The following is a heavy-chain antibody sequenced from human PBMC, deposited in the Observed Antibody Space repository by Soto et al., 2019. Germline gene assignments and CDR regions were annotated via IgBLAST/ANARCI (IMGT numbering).Heavy chain of an antibody. CDR3: ATAIVAAADY. CDR1: GFTFSSYS. J-gene: IGHJ4*02. V-gene: IGHV3-23*01. D-gene: IGHD6-13*01. CDR2: ISGSGGST. Sequence: EVQVLESGGGLVQPGGSLRLSCAVSGFTFSSYSMSWVRQAPGKGLEGVSVISGSGGSTNYADSVKGRFTISRDNSKNTLYLQMNSLRVEDTAVYYCATAIVAAADYWGQGTLVTVSS.